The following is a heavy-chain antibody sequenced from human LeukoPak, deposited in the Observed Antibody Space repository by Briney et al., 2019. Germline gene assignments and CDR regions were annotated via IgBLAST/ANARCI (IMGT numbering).Heavy chain of an antibody. Sequence: SETLSLTCTVSGGSISSSSYYWGWIRQPPGKGLEWIGSIYYSGSTYYNPSLKSRVTISVDTSKSQFSLKLSSVTAADTAVYYCARAYYYDSSGYYPGGFFDYWGQGTLVTVSS. CDR2: IYYSGST. J-gene: IGHJ4*02. CDR3: ARAYYYDSSGYYPGGFFDY. D-gene: IGHD3-22*01. V-gene: IGHV4-39*07. CDR1: GGSISSSSYY.